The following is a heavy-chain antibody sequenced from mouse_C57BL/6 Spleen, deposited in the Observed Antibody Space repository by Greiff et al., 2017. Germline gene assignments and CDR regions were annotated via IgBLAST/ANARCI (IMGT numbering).Heavy chain of an antibody. D-gene: IGHD2-1*01. J-gene: IGHJ4*01. Sequence: EVQRVESGGGLVKPGGSLKLSCAASGFTFSDYGMHWVRQAPEKGLEWVAYISSGSSTIYYADTVKGRFTISRDNATNTLFLQMTSLRSEDTAMYYCAPNYEDAMDYWGQGTSVTVSS. V-gene: IGHV5-17*01. CDR2: ISSGSSTI. CDR3: APNYEDAMDY. CDR1: GFTFSDYG.